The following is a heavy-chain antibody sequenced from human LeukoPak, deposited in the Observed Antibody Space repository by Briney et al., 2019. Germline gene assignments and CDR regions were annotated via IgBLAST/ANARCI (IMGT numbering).Heavy chain of an antibody. CDR3: ARDEGGGTLDY. J-gene: IGHJ4*02. V-gene: IGHV3-7*01. Sequence: PGGSLRLSCTVSGFTFSSYWMSWVRQAPGKGLEWVANINQDGSEIYYVDSVKGRFTISRDNAKNSLYLQMNSLRAEDTAVYYCARDEGGGTLDYWGQGTLVTVSS. D-gene: IGHD2-15*01. CDR1: GFTFSSYW. CDR2: INQDGSEI.